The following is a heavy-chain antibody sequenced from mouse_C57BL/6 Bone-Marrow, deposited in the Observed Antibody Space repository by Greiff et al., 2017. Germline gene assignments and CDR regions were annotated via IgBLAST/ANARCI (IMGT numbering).Heavy chain of an antibody. CDR3: AREPVGWYFDD. V-gene: IGHV5-4*01. D-gene: IGHD1-1*01. CDR2: ISAGDSCT. Sequence: DVHLVQSGGGLVKPGGSLKLSCAASGFTFTSYAMSWVRQTPGQRLEWVATISAGDSCTYYPDNLKGRFTISRDTSKNNLYLQMHPLTAEDTAMYYCAREPVGWYFDDWGTGTTVTVSS. J-gene: IGHJ1*03. CDR1: GFTFTSYA.